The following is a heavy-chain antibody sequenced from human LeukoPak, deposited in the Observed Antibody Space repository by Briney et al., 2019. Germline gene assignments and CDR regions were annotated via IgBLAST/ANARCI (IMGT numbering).Heavy chain of an antibody. CDR2: IYYSGST. V-gene: IGHV4-39*01. D-gene: IGHD3-10*01. J-gene: IGHJ3*02. CDR1: SGSISSSTYY. CDR3: ARQAYYAAGSYHAFDI. Sequence: SETLSLTCTVSSGSISSSTYYWGWIRQPPGKGLEWIGSIYYSGSTSYNPSLKSRVTISLDTSSHQFSLKLSSVTAADTAVYYCARQAYYAAGSYHAFDIWGQGTMVTVSS.